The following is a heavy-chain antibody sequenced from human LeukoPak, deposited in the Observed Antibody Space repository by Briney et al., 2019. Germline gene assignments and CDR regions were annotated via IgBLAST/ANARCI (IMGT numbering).Heavy chain of an antibody. J-gene: IGHJ6*02. D-gene: IGHD6-6*01. CDR3: ARSKPITAFFGMDV. CDR1: GFSFSDYA. CDR2: ISYGGTKE. V-gene: IGHV3-30*04. Sequence: GGSLRLSCAASGFSFSDYALHWVRQAPGKGLEWVAVISYGGTKEYYADSVKGRFTISKDNSKNTLYLQMNSLRHEDTAVYYCARSKPITAFFGMDVWGQGTTVIVSS.